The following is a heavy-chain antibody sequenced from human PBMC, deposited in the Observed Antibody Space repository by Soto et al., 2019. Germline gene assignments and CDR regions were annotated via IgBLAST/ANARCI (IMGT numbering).Heavy chain of an antibody. D-gene: IGHD6-13*01. J-gene: IGHJ4*02. V-gene: IGHV1-2*04. CDR2: INPNSGGT. Sequence: ASVKVACKASGYTFTGYYMHWVRQAPGQGLEWMGWINPNSGGTNYAQKFQGWVTMTRDTSISTAYMELSRLRSDDTAVYYCARSYSSSWYYFDYWGQGTLVTVSS. CDR3: ARSYSSSWYYFDY. CDR1: GYTFTGYY.